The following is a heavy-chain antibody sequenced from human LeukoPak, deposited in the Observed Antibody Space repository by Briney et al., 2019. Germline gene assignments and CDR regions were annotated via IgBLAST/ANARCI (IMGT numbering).Heavy chain of an antibody. D-gene: IGHD3-10*01. CDR3: AKKKGGVRGVIISPPYYYGMDV. J-gene: IGHJ6*02. Sequence: GGSLRLSCAASGFTFSNAWMSWVRQAPGKGLEWVSAISGSGGSTYYADSVKGRFTISRDNSKNTLYLQMNSLRAEDTAVYYCAKKKGGVRGVIISPPYYYGMDVWGQGTTVTVSS. CDR2: ISGSGGST. V-gene: IGHV3-23*01. CDR1: GFTFSNAW.